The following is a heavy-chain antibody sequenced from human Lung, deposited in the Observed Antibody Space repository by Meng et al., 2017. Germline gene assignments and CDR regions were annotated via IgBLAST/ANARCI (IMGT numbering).Heavy chain of an antibody. D-gene: IGHD3-3*01. J-gene: IGHJ6*02. CDR1: GGSISSSAYY. V-gene: IGHV4-39*07. CDR2: IYYSGSV. Sequence: SETLSLTCSVSGGSISSSAYYWGWFRQPPGKGLEWIGSIYYSGSVYYNPSLKSRLTVSVDTSNNQFSLRLRSVTAADTAIYFCAKIPAVLLYYRERNLYGLDVWGQGTTVTVSS. CDR3: AKIPAVLLYYRERNLYGLDV.